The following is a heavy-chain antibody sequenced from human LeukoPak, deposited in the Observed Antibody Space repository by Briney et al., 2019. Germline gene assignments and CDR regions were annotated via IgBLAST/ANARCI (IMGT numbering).Heavy chain of an antibody. V-gene: IGHV3-21*01. CDR2: ISSSSSYI. CDR1: GFTFSSYS. CDR3: ARDLPLLHCGMDV. J-gene: IGHJ6*02. Sequence: GGSLRLSCAASGFTFSSYSINWVRQAPGKGLEWVSSISSSSSYIYHADSVKGRFTISRDNAKNSLYLQMNSLRAEDTAVYYCARDLPLLHCGMDVWGQGTTVTVSS. D-gene: IGHD2-15*01.